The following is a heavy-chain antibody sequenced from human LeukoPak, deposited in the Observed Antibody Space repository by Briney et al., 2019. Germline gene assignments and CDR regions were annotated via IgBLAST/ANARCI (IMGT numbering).Heavy chain of an antibody. V-gene: IGHV1-24*01. CDR2: FDPEDGET. CDR1: GHTLTELS. D-gene: IGHD6-13*01. J-gene: IGHJ4*02. Sequence: ASVKVSCKVSGHTLTELSMHWVRQAPGKGLEWMGGFDPEDGETIYAQKFQGRVTMTEDTSTDTAYMDLSSLRFEDTGVYYCVTSRFSSGWSPYDFWGQGTLVTVSS. CDR3: VTSRFSSGWSPYDF.